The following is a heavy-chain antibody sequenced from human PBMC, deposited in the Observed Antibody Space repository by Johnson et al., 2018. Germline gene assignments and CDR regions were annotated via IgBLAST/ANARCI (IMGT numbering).Heavy chain of an antibody. V-gene: IGHV4-39*07. Sequence: QVQLQESGPGLVKPSETLSLTCTVSGGSISGSNYYWGWIRQPPGKGLECIGSIDYSGSTYYNPSLKSRVTISVATSKNPFPLTLRPVTAADTAVYYCAREGYCSGGSCYSPWGQGTLVTVSS. D-gene: IGHD2-15*01. CDR2: IDYSGST. CDR1: GGSISGSNYY. J-gene: IGHJ5*02. CDR3: AREGYCSGGSCYSP.